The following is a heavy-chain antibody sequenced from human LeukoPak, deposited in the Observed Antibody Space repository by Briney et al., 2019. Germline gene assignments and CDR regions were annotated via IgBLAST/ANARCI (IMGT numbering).Heavy chain of an antibody. CDR2: ISAYNGNT. J-gene: IGHJ6*02. D-gene: IGHD3-10*01. Sequence: ASVKVSCKASGYTFTSYGISWVRQAPGQGLEWMGWISAYNGNTNYAQKVQGRVTMTTDTSRSTVYMELRSLRSDDTAVYYCARDRFYGTGSLPEGGGMDVWGQGTTVIVSS. CDR3: ARDRFYGTGSLPEGGGMDV. V-gene: IGHV1-18*01. CDR1: GYTFTSYG.